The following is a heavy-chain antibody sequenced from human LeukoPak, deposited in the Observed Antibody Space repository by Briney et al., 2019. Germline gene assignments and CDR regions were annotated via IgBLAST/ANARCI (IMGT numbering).Heavy chain of an antibody. D-gene: IGHD3-16*02. CDR3: ARGAQHDYVWGSYRSFDY. CDR1: GGTFSSYA. J-gene: IGHJ4*02. Sequence: SVKVSCKASGGTFSSYAISWVRQAPGQRLEWMGGIIPIFGTANYAQKFQGRVTITADESTSTAYMELSSLRSEDTAVYYCARGAQHDYVWGSYRSFDYWGQGTLVTVSS. V-gene: IGHV1-69*13. CDR2: IIPIFGTA.